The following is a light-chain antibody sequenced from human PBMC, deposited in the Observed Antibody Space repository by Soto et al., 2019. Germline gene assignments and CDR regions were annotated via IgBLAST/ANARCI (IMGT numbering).Light chain of an antibody. V-gene: IGLV2-14*02. CDR1: SSNVGSYKL. CDR3: SSYTSSSTL. Sequence: QSALTQPASVSGSPGQSITISCTGTSSNVGSYKLVSWYQQHPGKAPKLMIFEVSNRPSGVSNRFSGSKSGNTASLTISGLQAEDEADYYCSSYTSSSTLFGGVTKLTVL. J-gene: IGLJ2*01. CDR2: EVS.